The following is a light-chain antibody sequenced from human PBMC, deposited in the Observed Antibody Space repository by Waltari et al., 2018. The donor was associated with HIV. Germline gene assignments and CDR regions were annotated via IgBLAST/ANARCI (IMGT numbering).Light chain of an antibody. CDR1: SRDLGCYNY. CDR3: SSFAPTNKFYVL. J-gene: IGLJ2*01. Sequence: QSTLPQPPSASGSPGQSVTISCTGTSRDLGCYNYVSWYQPHPGKAPKLIMTEVTTRPSGVPDRFSGSKSGNTASLTVSGLQADDEALYYCSSFAPTNKFYVLFGGGTTLTVL. V-gene: IGLV2-8*01. CDR2: EVT.